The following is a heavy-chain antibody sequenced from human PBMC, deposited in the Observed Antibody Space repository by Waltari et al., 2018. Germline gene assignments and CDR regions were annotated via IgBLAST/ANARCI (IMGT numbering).Heavy chain of an antibody. D-gene: IGHD2-2*01. CDR1: RFSSRASW. CDR3: ARGSTGYVRVWDC. CDR2: IKYDGSAT. J-gene: IGHJ4*02. Sequence: VQLLESGVDLVQPGGSLRLSCGLSRFSSRASWMTWVRQAPGKGLEGVANIKYDGSATYHVDSVNGRFTISRDNAKNSLYLQMNDVSAEDMAIYYCARGSTGYVRVWDCWGQGTVVTVSS. V-gene: IGHV3-7*03.